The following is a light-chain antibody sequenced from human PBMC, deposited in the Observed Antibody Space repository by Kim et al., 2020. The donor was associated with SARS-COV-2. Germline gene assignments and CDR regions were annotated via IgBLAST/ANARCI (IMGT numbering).Light chain of an antibody. CDR1: SLRRYY. CDR2: GKN. J-gene: IGLJ2*01. CDR3: KSRDSSGKVV. V-gene: IGLV3-19*01. Sequence: SSELTQDPAVSVALGQTVRITCRGDSLRRYYASWYQQKPGQAPVLVIYGKNNRPSGIPDRFSGSTSGNTASLTITGAQAEEEADYYCKSRDSSGKVVFGGGTKFTVL.